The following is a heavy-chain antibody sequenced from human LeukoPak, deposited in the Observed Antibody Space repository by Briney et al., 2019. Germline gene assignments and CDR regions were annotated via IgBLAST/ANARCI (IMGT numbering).Heavy chain of an antibody. J-gene: IGHJ4*02. CDR3: ARASDIVVVVAEGVDY. CDR2: IKQDGSEK. V-gene: IGHV3-7*01. Sequence: GGSLRLSCAASGFTFGSYWMSWVRQAPGKGLEWVANIKQDGSEKYYVDSVKGRFTISRDNAKNSLYLQMNSLRAEDTAVYYCARASDIVVVVAEGVDYWGQGTLVTVSS. CDR1: GFTFGSYW. D-gene: IGHD2-15*01.